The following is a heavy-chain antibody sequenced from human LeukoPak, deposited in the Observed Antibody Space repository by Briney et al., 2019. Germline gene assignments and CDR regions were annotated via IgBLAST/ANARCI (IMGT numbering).Heavy chain of an antibody. CDR1: GFTFSSYD. CDR2: IGTAGDT. D-gene: IGHD3-10*01. Sequence: GGSLRLSCAASGFTFSSYDMQWVRHVKGKSLEWVSDIGTAGDTYYSGSVKGRFTISRENAKNSLYLQMNSRRAGDTAVYYCARAMVRGVIIGAYDIWGQGTMVTVSS. V-gene: IGHV3-13*01. CDR3: ARAMVRGVIIGAYDI. J-gene: IGHJ3*02.